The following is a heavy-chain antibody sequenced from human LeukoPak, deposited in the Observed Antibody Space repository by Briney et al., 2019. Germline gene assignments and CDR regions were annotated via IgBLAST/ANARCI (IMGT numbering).Heavy chain of an antibody. D-gene: IGHD5-24*01. CDR3: ARALLVRNGYNYSPNYFDY. V-gene: IGHV3-53*01. Sequence: GGSLRLSCAASGLTINSNYMNWVRQAPGKGLQWVSVIYSGGTTYYADSVKGRFTISRDNSKNTLYLQMNSLRAEDTAVCYCARALLVRNGYNYSPNYFDYWGQGTLVTVSS. CDR2: IYSGGTT. J-gene: IGHJ4*02. CDR1: GLTINSNY.